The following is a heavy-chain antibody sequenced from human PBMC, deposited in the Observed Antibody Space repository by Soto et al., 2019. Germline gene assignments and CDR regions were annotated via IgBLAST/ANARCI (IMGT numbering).Heavy chain of an antibody. CDR3: ARVPLGVRGVSGPFDY. J-gene: IGHJ4*02. CDR2: INWNGGST. Sequence: GGSLRLSCAASGFTFDDYGMSWVRQAPGKGLEWVSGINWNGGSTGYADSVKGRFTISRDNAKNSLYLQMNSLRAEDTALYYCARVPLGVRGVSGPFDYWGREPWSPSPQ. V-gene: IGHV3-20*04. CDR1: GFTFDDYG. D-gene: IGHD3-10*01.